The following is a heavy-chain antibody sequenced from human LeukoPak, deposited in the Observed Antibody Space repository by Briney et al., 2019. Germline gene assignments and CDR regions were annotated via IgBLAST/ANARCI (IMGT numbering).Heavy chain of an antibody. J-gene: IGHJ6*03. CDR1: GGSISSYY. CDR3: ARSTSPRYSWRDYYYYYMDV. Sequence: PSETLSLTCAVSGGSISSYYWSWIRQPAGKGLEWIGRIYTSGSTNYNPSLKSRVTMSVDTSKNQFSLKLSSVTAADTAVYYCARSTSPRYSWRDYYYYYMDVWGKGTTVTISS. CDR2: IYTSGST. V-gene: IGHV4-4*07. D-gene: IGHD1-20*01.